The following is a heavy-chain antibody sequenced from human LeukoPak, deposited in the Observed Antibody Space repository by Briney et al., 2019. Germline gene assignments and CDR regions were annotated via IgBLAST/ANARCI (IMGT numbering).Heavy chain of an antibody. Sequence: ASVKVSCKASGGTFSSYAISWVRQAPGQGLEWMGGIIPIFGTANYAQKFQGRVTITADESTSTAYMELSSLRSEDTAVYYCAKGPNCSSTSCYAGYYYYGMDVWGQGTTVTVSS. J-gene: IGHJ6*02. CDR3: AKGPNCSSTSCYAGYYYYGMDV. D-gene: IGHD2-2*01. V-gene: IGHV1-69*13. CDR2: IIPIFGTA. CDR1: GGTFSSYA.